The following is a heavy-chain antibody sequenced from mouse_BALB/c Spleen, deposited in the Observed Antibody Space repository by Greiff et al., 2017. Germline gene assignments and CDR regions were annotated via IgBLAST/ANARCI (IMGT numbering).Heavy chain of an antibody. CDR2: ISTYYGDA. J-gene: IGHJ4*01. D-gene: IGHD1-2*01. CDR3: ARGSLPPMDY. Sequence: QVQLQQSGAELVRPGVSVTISCKGSGYTFTDYAMHWVKQSHAKSLEWIGVISTYYGDASYNQKFKGKATMTVDKSSSTAYMELARLTSEDSAIYYCARGSLPPMDYWGQGTSVTVSS. CDR1: GYTFTDYA. V-gene: IGHV1S137*01.